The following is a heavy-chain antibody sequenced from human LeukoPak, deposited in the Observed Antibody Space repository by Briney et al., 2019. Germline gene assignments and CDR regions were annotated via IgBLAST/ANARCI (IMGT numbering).Heavy chain of an antibody. D-gene: IGHD3-10*01. CDR3: ARGGTYNYGSGSYIYYYYYMDV. J-gene: IGHJ6*03. CDR2: INTNTGNP. CDR1: GYTFTSCA. Sequence: ASVKVSCKASGYTFTSCAMNWVRQAPGQGLEWMGWINTNTGNPTYAQGFTGRFVFSLDTSVSTAYLQISSLKAEDTAVYYCARGGTYNYGSGSYIYYYYYMDVWGKGTTVTVSS. V-gene: IGHV7-4-1*02.